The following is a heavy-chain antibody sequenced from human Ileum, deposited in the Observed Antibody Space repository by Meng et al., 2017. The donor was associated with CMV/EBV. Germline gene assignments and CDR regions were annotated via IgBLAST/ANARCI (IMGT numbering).Heavy chain of an antibody. V-gene: IGHV3-11*01. D-gene: IGHD6-6*01. Sequence: SLEISYASSYFTFGDYYMSWIRPAPGKGLEWVSYISSSGSTIYYADSVKGRFTISRDNAKNTLYLQMNSLRAEDTAVYYSARDPPRGYNSSDHPRKNEDYDGMDVWGQGTTVTVSS. CDR2: ISSSGSTI. J-gene: IGHJ6*02. CDR1: YFTFGDYY. CDR3: ARDPPRGYNSSDHPRKNEDYDGMDV.